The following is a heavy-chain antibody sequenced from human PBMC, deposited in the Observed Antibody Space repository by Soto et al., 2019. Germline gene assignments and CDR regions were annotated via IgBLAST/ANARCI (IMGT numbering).Heavy chain of an antibody. CDR1: GGSISSYY. CDR3: AREMGSSSWFEGWDY. CDR2: IYTSGST. V-gene: IGHV4-4*07. J-gene: IGHJ4*02. Sequence: SEIVSLTCTVSGGSISSYYWSWIRQPAGKGLEWIGRIYTSGSTNYNPSLKSRVTMSVDTSKNQFSLKLSSVTAADTAVYYCAREMGSSSWFEGWDYWGQGTLVTVSS. D-gene: IGHD6-13*01.